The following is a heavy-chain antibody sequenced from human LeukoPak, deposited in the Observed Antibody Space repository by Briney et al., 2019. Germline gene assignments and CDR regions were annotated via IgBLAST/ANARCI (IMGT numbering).Heavy chain of an antibody. CDR1: GFTFSSYA. V-gene: IGHV3-23*01. D-gene: IGHD6-13*01. Sequence: PGGSLRLSCAASGFTFSSYAMSWVRQAPGKGLEWVSAISGSGGSTYYADSEKGRFTISRDNSKNTLYLQMNSLRAEDTAVYYCATTPQRYSSSWYDYVFDYWGQGTLVTVSS. J-gene: IGHJ4*02. CDR2: ISGSGGST. CDR3: ATTPQRYSSSWYDYVFDY.